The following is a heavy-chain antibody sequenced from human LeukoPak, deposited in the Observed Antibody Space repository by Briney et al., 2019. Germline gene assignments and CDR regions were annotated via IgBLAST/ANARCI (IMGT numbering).Heavy chain of an antibody. V-gene: IGHV1-46*01. Sequence: ASVKVSCKASGYTFTNYYIHWVRQAPGQGLECMGIINPSGGSTSYAQKLQGRVTMTTDTSTSTAYMELRSLRSDDTAVYYCARESEYYYGSGAQTYYYYMDVWGKGTTVTISS. D-gene: IGHD3-10*01. J-gene: IGHJ6*03. CDR1: GYTFTNYY. CDR3: ARESEYYYGSGAQTYYYYMDV. CDR2: INPSGGST.